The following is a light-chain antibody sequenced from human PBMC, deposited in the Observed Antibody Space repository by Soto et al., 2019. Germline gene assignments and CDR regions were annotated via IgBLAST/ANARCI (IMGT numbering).Light chain of an antibody. Sequence: EIVLTQSPATLSLSPGERATLSCRASQSVSSYLAWYQQKPGQAPRLLIYDASSRATGIPARFSGSGSGTDFTLTISSLEPEDFAVYYCQQRSNWPYTFGQGTKQEIK. CDR3: QQRSNWPYT. CDR2: DAS. J-gene: IGKJ2*01. V-gene: IGKV3-11*01. CDR1: QSVSSY.